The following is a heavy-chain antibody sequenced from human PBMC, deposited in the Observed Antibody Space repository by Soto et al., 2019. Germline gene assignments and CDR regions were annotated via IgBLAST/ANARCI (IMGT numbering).Heavy chain of an antibody. CDR3: YYYDSSGYQLIPGV. V-gene: IGHV1-24*01. CDR1: GYTLTELS. J-gene: IGHJ4*02. CDR2: FDPEDGET. Sequence: AASVKVSCKVSGYTLTELSMHWVRQAPGKGHEWMGGFDPEDGETIYAQKFQGRVTMTEDTSTDTAYMELSSLRSEVTAVYYCYYYDSSGYQLIPGVWAQRTLVIVSA. D-gene: IGHD3-22*01.